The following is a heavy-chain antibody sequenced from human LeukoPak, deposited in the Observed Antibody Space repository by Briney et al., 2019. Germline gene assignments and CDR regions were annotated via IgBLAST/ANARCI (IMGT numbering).Heavy chain of an antibody. CDR2: IYSGGST. CDR3: ARDYGSGSYYLS. Sequence: PGGSLRLSCGASGFTVSSNYMSWVRQAPGKGLEWVSVIYSGGSTYYADSVKGRFTIPRDNSKNTLYLQMNGLRAEDTAVYYCARDYGSGSYYLSWGQGTLVTVSS. J-gene: IGHJ4*02. D-gene: IGHD3-10*01. V-gene: IGHV3-66*01. CDR1: GFTVSSNY.